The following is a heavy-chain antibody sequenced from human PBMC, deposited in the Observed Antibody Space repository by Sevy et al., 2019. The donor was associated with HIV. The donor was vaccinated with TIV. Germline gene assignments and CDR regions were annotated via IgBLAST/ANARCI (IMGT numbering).Heavy chain of an antibody. J-gene: IGHJ3*02. V-gene: IGHV1-69*06. CDR1: GGTFSSYA. D-gene: IGHD2-2*01. CDR2: IIPIFGTA. Sequence: ASVKVSCKASGGTFSSYAISWVRQAPGQGLEWMGGIIPIFGTANYAQKFQGRVTITADKSTSTAYMELSSLRSEDTAVYYCAGGGGYCSSTSCYDAFDIWAKGQWSPSPQ. CDR3: AGGGGYCSSTSCYDAFDI.